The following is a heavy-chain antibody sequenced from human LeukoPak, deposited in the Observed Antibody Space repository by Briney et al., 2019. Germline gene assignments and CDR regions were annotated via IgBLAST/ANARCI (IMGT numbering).Heavy chain of an antibody. CDR3: ARPVNDFWSGYYLS. D-gene: IGHD3-3*01. V-gene: IGHV1-18*01. CDR2: ISAYNGNT. CDR1: GYTFTSYG. Sequence: GASVKVSCKASGYTFTSYGISWVRQAPGKGLEWMGWISAYNGNTNYAQKFQGRVTMTRDTSISTAYMELSRLRSDDTAVYYCARPVNDFWSGYYLSWGQGTLVTVSS. J-gene: IGHJ4*02.